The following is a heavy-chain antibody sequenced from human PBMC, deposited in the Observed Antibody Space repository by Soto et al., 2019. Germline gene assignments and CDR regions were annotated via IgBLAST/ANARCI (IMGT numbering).Heavy chain of an antibody. J-gene: IGHJ6*01. CDR3: TTALPTFLGVLMGAADCYYGMDV. V-gene: IGHV3-15*07. D-gene: IGHD3-3*01. CDR2: IKSKTDGGTT. CDR1: GFTFSNAW. Sequence: EVQLVDSGGGLVKPGGSLRLSCAASGFTFSNAWMNWVRQAPGKGLQWVGRIKSKTDGGTTDYAAPVKGRITISRDVSNETLKLQISGLKREDTAMYYCTTALPTFLGVLMGAADCYYGMDVWCHGTKVNVAS.